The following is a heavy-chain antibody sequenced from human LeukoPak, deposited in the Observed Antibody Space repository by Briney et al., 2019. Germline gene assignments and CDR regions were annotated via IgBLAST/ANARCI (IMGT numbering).Heavy chain of an antibody. Sequence: ASVKVSCKASGYTFTGYYMHWVRQAPGQGLEWMGWINPKSGGTDYAQKLQGRVTMTTDTSTSTAYMELRSLRSDDTAVYYCARDSASIAAPRQLDYWGQGTLVTVSS. CDR1: GYTFTGYY. J-gene: IGHJ4*02. CDR2: INPKSGGT. D-gene: IGHD6-6*01. CDR3: ARDSASIAAPRQLDY. V-gene: IGHV1-2*02.